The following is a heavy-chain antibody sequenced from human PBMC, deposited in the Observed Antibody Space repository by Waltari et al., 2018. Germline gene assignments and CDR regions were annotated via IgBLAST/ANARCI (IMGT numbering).Heavy chain of an antibody. CDR3: ARNHYSSGWGLWYMDV. Sequence: QVQLVQPGAEVKKPGSSVKVSCKASGGTCSSYASSWVRQAPGQGLEWMGGIIPIFGTANYAQKFQGRVTITTDESTSTAYMELSSLRSEDTAVYYCARNHYSSGWGLWYMDVWGKGTTVTVSS. V-gene: IGHV1-69*05. CDR2: IIPIFGTA. CDR1: GGTCSSYA. D-gene: IGHD6-19*01. J-gene: IGHJ6*03.